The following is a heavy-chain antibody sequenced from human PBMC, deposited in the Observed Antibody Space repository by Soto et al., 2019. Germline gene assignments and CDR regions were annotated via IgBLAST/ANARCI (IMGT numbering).Heavy chain of an antibody. Sequence: QVQLVQSGAEVKKPGASVKVSCKASGYTFTSYGISWVRQAPGQGLEWMGWISAYNGNTNYAQKLQGRVTMTTDTSTSTAYMELRSLRSDDTAVDNCARDENDDRYYDFWSGYPHNWFDPWGQGTLVTVSS. J-gene: IGHJ5*02. CDR3: ARDENDDRYYDFWSGYPHNWFDP. CDR1: GYTFTSYG. CDR2: ISAYNGNT. V-gene: IGHV1-18*01. D-gene: IGHD3-3*01.